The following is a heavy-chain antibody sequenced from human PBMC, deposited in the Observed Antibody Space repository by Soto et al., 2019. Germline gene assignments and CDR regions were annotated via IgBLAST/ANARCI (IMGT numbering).Heavy chain of an antibody. Sequence: QLQLQESGPGLVKPSETLSLTCTVSGGSINSGTYHWGWIRQPPGKGLEWIGSISYSGSTFYNSSLSRXXVXCXDTSTNQFSLKLSSVTAADTAVYYCASPRSWWPFDQWGQGPLVTVSS. CDR2: ISYSGST. CDR1: GGSINSGTYH. V-gene: IGHV4-39*01. CDR3: ASPRSWWPFDQ. D-gene: IGHD2-15*01. J-gene: IGHJ4*02.